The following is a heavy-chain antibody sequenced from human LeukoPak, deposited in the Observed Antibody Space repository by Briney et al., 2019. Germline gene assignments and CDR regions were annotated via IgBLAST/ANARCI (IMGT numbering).Heavy chain of an antibody. J-gene: IGHJ4*02. CDR2: ISYDGRNE. CDR3: VREKYCTPTDCLHGRFYFNC. Sequence: GRPLRLFCAASGFAFSTYNMHWVRQAPGKGLEWVAVISYDGRNENHAESVKGRFTISRDNSKNTLYLQMNTLRTEDTALYYCVREKYCTPTDCLHGRFYFNCWGQGTLVTVSS. V-gene: IGHV3-30*04. D-gene: IGHD2-8*01. CDR1: GFAFSTYN.